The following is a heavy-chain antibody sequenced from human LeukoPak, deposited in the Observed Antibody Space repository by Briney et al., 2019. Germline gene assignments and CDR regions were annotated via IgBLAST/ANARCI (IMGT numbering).Heavy chain of an antibody. CDR2: ISSSSSYI. Sequence: GGSLRLSCAASGFTFSSYSMNWVRQAPGKGLELVSSISSSSSYIYYADSVKGRFTISRDNAKNSLYLQMNSLRAEDTAVYYCARDPSEGAYYDFWSGYPIFDYWGQGTLVTVSS. J-gene: IGHJ4*02. CDR3: ARDPSEGAYYDFWSGYPIFDY. D-gene: IGHD3-3*01. CDR1: GFTFSSYS. V-gene: IGHV3-21*01.